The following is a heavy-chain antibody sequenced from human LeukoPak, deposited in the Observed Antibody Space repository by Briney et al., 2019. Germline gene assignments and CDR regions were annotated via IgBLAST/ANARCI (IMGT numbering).Heavy chain of an antibody. J-gene: IGHJ5*02. D-gene: IGHD3-22*01. CDR2: MNPNSGNT. V-gene: IGHV1-8*01. CDR1: GYTFTSYD. CDR3: ARVYKDYYDSSGYFRFDP. Sequence: ASVKVSCKASGYTFTSYDINWVRQATGQGLEWMGWMNPNSGNTGYAQKFQGRVTMTTDTSTSTAYMELRSLRSDDTAVYYCARVYKDYYDSSGYFRFDPWGQGTLVTVSS.